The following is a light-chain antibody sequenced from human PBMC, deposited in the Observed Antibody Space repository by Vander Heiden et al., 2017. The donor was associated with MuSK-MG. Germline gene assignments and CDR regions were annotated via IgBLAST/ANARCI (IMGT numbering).Light chain of an antibody. J-gene: IGKJ5*01. CDR3: QQIDVNGGIT. CDR2: AAS. V-gene: IGKV1-39*01. CDR1: QYIGMS. Sequence: DIQMTQSPSSLSAAVGDGVTITCRASQYIGMSLNWYQKTPGKGPKLLIYAASNLESGVPSRFSGSGYGTEFTLTISGLQPEDFAPYFCQQIDVNGGITFGQGTRLENK.